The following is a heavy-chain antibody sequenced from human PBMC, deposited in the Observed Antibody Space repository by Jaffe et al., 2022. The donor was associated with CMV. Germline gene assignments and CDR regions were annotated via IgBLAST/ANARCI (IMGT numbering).Heavy chain of an antibody. V-gene: IGHV3-48*02. CDR2: ISSSSSTI. J-gene: IGHJ4*02. Sequence: EVQLVESGGGLVQPGGSLRLSCAASGFTFSSYSMNWVRQAPGKGLEWVSYISSSSSTIYYADSVKGRFTISRDNAKNSLYLQMNSLRDEDTAVYYCARGPYYDSSGSIYYFDYWGQGTLVTVSS. D-gene: IGHD3-22*01. CDR3: ARGPYYDSSGSIYYFDY. CDR1: GFTFSSYS.